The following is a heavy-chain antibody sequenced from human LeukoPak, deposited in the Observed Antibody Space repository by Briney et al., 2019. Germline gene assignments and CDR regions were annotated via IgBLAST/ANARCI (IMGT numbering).Heavy chain of an antibody. J-gene: IGHJ4*02. V-gene: IGHV3-48*02. D-gene: IGHD3-9*01. CDR2: ISSSGSTI. CDR1: GFTFNSYS. CDR3: ARRVYFDDY. Sequence: GGSPRLSCAASGFTFNSYSMNWVRQAPGKGLEWVSYISSSGSTINYADSVKGRFTISRDNANNSLYLQMNSLRDEDTAVYYCARRVYFDDYWGQGTLVTVSS.